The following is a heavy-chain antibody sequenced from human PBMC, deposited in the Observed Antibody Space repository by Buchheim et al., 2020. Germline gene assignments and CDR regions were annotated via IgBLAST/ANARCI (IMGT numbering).Heavy chain of an antibody. CDR2: INPSGGST. V-gene: IGHV1-46*01. J-gene: IGHJ6*02. D-gene: IGHD3-22*01. Sequence: QVQLVQSGAEVKKPGASVKVSCKASGYTFTSYYMHWVRQAPGQGLEWMGIINPSGGSTSYAQKFQGRVTMTRDTSTSTVSMELSSLRSEDTAVYYCARDQEPASSYYYDSSGYPGGYYYGMDVWGQGTT. CDR3: ARDQEPASSYYYDSSGYPGGYYYGMDV. CDR1: GYTFTSYY.